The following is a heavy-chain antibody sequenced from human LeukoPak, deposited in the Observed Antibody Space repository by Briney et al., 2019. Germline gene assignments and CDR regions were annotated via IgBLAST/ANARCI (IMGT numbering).Heavy chain of an antibody. V-gene: IGHV1-2*02. D-gene: IGHD5-12*01. CDR2: INPNSGGT. J-gene: IGHJ4*02. Sequence: ASVKVSCKASGYTFTGYYMDWVRQAPGQGLEWMGWINPNSGGTNYAQKFQGRVTMTRDTSISTAYMELSRLRSDDTAVYYCARDVGIYSGYGLGYYFDYWGQGTLVTVSS. CDR3: ARDVGIYSGYGLGYYFDY. CDR1: GYTFTGYY.